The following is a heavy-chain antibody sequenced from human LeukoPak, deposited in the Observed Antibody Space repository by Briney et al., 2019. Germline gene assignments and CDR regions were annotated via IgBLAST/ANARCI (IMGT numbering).Heavy chain of an antibody. D-gene: IGHD3-22*01. Sequence: GGPLRLSCAASGFTFSSYSMNWVRQAPGKGLEWVSSISSSSSYIYYADSVKGRFTISRDNAKNSLYLQMNSLRAEDTAVYYCARLTYYYDSSGYYSDYWGQGTLVTVSS. CDR3: ARLTYYYDSSGYYSDY. J-gene: IGHJ4*02. CDR2: ISSSSSYI. CDR1: GFTFSSYS. V-gene: IGHV3-21*01.